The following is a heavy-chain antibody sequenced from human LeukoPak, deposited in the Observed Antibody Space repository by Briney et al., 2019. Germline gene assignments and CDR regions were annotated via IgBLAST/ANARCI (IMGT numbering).Heavy chain of an antibody. CDR3: ARDPRFLEWLEGNYYFDY. CDR1: GYTFTSYG. D-gene: IGHD3-3*01. Sequence: ASVKVSRKASGYTFTSYGISWVRQAPGQGLEWMGWISAYNGNTNYAQKLQGRVTMTTDTSTSTAYMELRSLRSDDTAVYYCARDPRFLEWLEGNYYFDYWGQGTLVTVSS. J-gene: IGHJ4*02. V-gene: IGHV1-18*01. CDR2: ISAYNGNT.